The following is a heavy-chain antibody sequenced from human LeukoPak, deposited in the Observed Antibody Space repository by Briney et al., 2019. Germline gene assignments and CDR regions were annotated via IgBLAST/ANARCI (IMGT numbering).Heavy chain of an antibody. CDR2: IKPTGGGT. Sequence: GASVKVSCKASGYIFTSDYMHWLRQAPGQGLEWMGLIKPTGGGTIYAEKFQGRVTMTRDTSTSTVYMELSNLRSEDTAVYYCARGDSGSYFYWGQGTLVTVSS. D-gene: IGHD1-26*01. CDR3: ARGDSGSYFY. J-gene: IGHJ4*02. CDR1: GYIFTSDY. V-gene: IGHV1-46*01.